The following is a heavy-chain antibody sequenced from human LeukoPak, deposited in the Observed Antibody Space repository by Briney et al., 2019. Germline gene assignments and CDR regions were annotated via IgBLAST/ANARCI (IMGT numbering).Heavy chain of an antibody. V-gene: IGHV3-30*18. Sequence: GRSLRLSCAASGFTFSSYGMHWVRQAPGKGLEWVAVISYDGSNKYYADSVKGRFTISRDNSKNTLYLQMNSLRAEDTAVYYCAKRPYGDYVSYFDYWGQGTLVTVSS. D-gene: IGHD4-17*01. CDR1: GFTFSSYG. J-gene: IGHJ4*02. CDR2: ISYDGSNK. CDR3: AKRPYGDYVSYFDY.